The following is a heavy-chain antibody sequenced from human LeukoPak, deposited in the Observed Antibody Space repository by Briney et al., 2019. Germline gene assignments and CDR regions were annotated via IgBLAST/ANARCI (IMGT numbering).Heavy chain of an antibody. Sequence: SETLSLTCPVSGGSITSYYWSWIRQPPGNGLEWIGYMYYSGNSYYNPSLKSRSTISVDTSKNQFSLKLSSMTAADTAVYYCASYSNSWYYFDYWGQGTLVTVSS. CDR1: GGSITSYY. CDR3: ASYSNSWYYFDY. J-gene: IGHJ4*02. CDR2: MYYSGNS. D-gene: IGHD6-13*01. V-gene: IGHV4-59*01.